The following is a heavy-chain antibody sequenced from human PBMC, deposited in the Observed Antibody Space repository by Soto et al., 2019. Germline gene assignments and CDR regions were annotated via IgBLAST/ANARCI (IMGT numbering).Heavy chain of an antibody. Sequence: ASVKVSCKASGYTFTSYYMHWVRQAPGQGLEWMGIINPSGGSTSYAQKFQGRVTMTRDTSTSTVYMELSSLRSEDTAVYYCASYTPHKGSLDYWGQGTLVTVSS. CDR2: INPSGGST. CDR3: ASYTPHKGSLDY. D-gene: IGHD2-15*01. J-gene: IGHJ4*02. V-gene: IGHV1-46*01. CDR1: GYTFTSYY.